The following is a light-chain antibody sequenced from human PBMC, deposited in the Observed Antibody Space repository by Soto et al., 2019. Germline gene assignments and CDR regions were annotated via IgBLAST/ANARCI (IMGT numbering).Light chain of an antibody. Sequence: EIVLTQSPGTLSLSPGERATLSCRASQSITTSFLAWYQQKPGQAPRLLIYRASTRVTGIPDRFSGSGSGTDFTLTISRREPEAVAVYYCQQYGGSSPSYTFGQGTNVEIK. V-gene: IGKV3-20*01. CDR2: RAS. CDR1: QSITTSF. J-gene: IGKJ2*01. CDR3: QQYGGSSPSYT.